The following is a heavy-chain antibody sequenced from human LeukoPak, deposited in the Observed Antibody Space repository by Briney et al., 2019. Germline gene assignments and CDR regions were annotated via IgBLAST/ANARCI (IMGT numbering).Heavy chain of an antibody. J-gene: IGHJ6*02. CDR3: ARVSGYCSSTSCPIQYYYGMDV. CDR1: GFTFSSYA. CDR2: INQDGSEK. Sequence: GGSLRLSCAASGFTFSSYAMTWVRQAPGKGLEWVANINQDGSEKYYVDSVKGRFTISRDNAKNSLYLQMNSLRAEDTAVYYCARVSGYCSSTSCPIQYYYGMDVWGQGTTVTVSS. D-gene: IGHD2-2*03. V-gene: IGHV3-7*01.